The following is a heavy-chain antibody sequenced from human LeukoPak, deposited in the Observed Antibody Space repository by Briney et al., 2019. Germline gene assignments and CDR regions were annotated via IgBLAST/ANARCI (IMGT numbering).Heavy chain of an antibody. CDR1: GYTFTVYY. CDR2: INSNSGGT. V-gene: IGHV1-2*02. D-gene: IGHD1-26*01. J-gene: IGHJ5*02. Sequence: ASVKVSCKASGYTFTVYYKHWVRQAPGQGLEWMGWINSNSGGTNYAQKFQGRVTMTRDTSISTAYMELSRLRSDGTAVYYCARDRRVGATSWFDPWGQGTLVTVSS. CDR3: ARDRRVGATSWFDP.